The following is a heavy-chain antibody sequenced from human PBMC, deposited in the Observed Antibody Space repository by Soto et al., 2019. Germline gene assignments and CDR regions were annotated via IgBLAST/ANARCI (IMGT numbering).Heavy chain of an antibody. Sequence: WESXRLSCSSSVFIFNNFCIHWFRQAPGKGLEWVAIVWYDGNHRFYADSVNGRFSISRDSSNNTVYLQMNSLRVEDTALYYCARDIYDNFGGYYSAFDHWGQGAQVTVSS. CDR1: VFIFNNFC. D-gene: IGHD3-22*01. J-gene: IGHJ4*02. V-gene: IGHV3-33*01. CDR3: ARDIYDNFGGYYSAFDH. CDR2: VWYDGNHR.